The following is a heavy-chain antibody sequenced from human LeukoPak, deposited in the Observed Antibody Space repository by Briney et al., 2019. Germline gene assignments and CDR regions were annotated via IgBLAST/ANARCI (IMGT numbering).Heavy chain of an antibody. V-gene: IGHV3-11*06. CDR2: ISSGSSYT. CDR3: ARVTDGYNLDY. Sequence: GGSLRPSCAASGFTFSDYYMSWIRQAPGKGLEWVSYISSGSSYTNYADSVKGRFTISRDSAKNSLYLQMNSLRAEDTAVYYCARVTDGYNLDYWGQGTLVTVSS. J-gene: IGHJ4*02. CDR1: GFTFSDYY. D-gene: IGHD5-24*01.